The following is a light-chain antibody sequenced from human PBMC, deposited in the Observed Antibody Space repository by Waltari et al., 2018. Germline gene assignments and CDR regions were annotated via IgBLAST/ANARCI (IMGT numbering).Light chain of an antibody. J-gene: IGLJ1*01. CDR2: SNN. CDR3: AAWDDSLNAHYV. V-gene: IGLV1-44*01. CDR1: SSNIGSNT. Sequence: QSVLTQPPSASGTPGQRVTISCSGSSSNIGSNTVNWYQQLPGTAPKPPIYSNNQRPSGVPDRFSGSKSATSASLAISGLQSEDESGYYCAAWDDSLNAHYVFGTGTKVTFL.